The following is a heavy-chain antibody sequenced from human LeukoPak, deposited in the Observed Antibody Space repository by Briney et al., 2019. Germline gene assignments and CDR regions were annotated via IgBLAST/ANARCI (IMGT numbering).Heavy chain of an antibody. D-gene: IGHD1-26*01. CDR2: INWNGGST. V-gene: IGHV3-20*04. Sequence: GGSLRLSCAASGFTFDDYGMSWVRQAPGKGLEWVSGINWNGGSTGYADSVKGRFTISRDSAKNSLYLQMNSLRAEDTALYYCAGSVGAPYYYYYMDVWGKGTTVTVSS. CDR1: GFTFDDYG. J-gene: IGHJ6*03. CDR3: AGSVGAPYYYYYMDV.